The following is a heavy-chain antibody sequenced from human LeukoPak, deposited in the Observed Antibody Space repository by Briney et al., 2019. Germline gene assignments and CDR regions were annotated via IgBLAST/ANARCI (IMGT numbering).Heavy chain of an antibody. J-gene: IGHJ4*02. CDR3: ARHASSYYYDSSGYYPWDY. CDR2: IYYSGST. V-gene: IGHV4-39*01. Sequence: PSETLSLTCTVSGGSISSSSYYWGWIRQPPGKGLEWIGSIYYSGSTYYNPSLKSRVTISVDTSKNQFSLKLSSVTAADTAVYYCARHASSYYYDSSGYYPWDYWGQGTLVTVSS. D-gene: IGHD3-22*01. CDR1: GGSISSSSYY.